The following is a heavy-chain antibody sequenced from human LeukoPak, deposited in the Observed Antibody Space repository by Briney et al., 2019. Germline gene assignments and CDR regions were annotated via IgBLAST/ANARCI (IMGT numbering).Heavy chain of an antibody. V-gene: IGHV3-30*01. CDR3: ARDRSQRAYSYGPDGE. CDR2: ISYDGSNK. CDR1: GFTFSSYA. D-gene: IGHD5-18*01. J-gene: IGHJ4*02. Sequence: PGGSLRLSCAAPGFTFSSYAMHWVRQAPGKGLEWVAVISYDGSNKFYADSVKGRFTISRDNSKNTLFLQMNSLRAEDTAVYYCARDRSQRAYSYGPDGEWGQGTLVTVSS.